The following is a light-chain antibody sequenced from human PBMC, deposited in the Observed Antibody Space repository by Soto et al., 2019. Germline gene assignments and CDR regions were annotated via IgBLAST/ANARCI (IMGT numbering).Light chain of an antibody. CDR2: GAS. V-gene: IGKV3-20*01. CDR1: QSVTKRF. Sequence: EIELTQSPSTLSLSPGETATLSCRASQSVTKRFLTWYQQKPGQGPTLIIYGASSRATGIPDRFSGGASGTDFTLTINRLKPGDFAVYYCQQYGESSYAFGQGTKLQIK. J-gene: IGKJ2*01. CDR3: QQYGESSYA.